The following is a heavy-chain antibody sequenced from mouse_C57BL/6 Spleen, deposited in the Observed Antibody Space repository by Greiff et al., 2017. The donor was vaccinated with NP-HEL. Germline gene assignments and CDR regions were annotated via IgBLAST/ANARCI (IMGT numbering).Heavy chain of an antibody. CDR1: GFTFSDYG. CDR3: AIYYGSSWYFDV. D-gene: IGHD1-1*01. CDR2: ISSGSSTI. J-gene: IGHJ1*03. V-gene: IGHV5-17*01. Sequence: DVKLVESGGGLVKPGGSLKLSCAASGFTFSDYGMHWVRQAPEKGLEWVAYISSGSSTIYYADTVKGRFTISRDNAKNTLFLQMTSLRSEDTAMYYCAIYYGSSWYFDVWGTGTTVTVSS.